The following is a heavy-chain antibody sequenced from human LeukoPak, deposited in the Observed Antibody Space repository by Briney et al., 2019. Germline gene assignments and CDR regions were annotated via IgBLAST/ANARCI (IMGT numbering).Heavy chain of an antibody. D-gene: IGHD5-24*01. Sequence: TGGSLRLSCAASGFTVSSNYMSWVRQAPGKGLEWVSVIYSGGSTYNADSVKGRFTISRDNSKNTLYLQMNSLRAEDTAVYYCARVMASNGVYYYYYMDVWGKGTTVTVSS. CDR1: GFTVSSNY. V-gene: IGHV3-53*01. CDR3: ARVMASNGVYYYYYMDV. J-gene: IGHJ6*03. CDR2: IYSGGST.